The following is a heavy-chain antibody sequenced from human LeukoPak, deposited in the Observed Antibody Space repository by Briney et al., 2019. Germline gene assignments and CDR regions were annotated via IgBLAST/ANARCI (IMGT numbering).Heavy chain of an antibody. J-gene: IGHJ6*03. CDR3: ATSSQKDYYDSSGYSSYYMDV. CDR1: GYTFTDYY. Sequence: ASVKISCKVSGYTFTDYYMHWVHQAPGKGLEWMGLVDPEDGETIYAEKFQSRVTITADTSTDTAYMELSSLRSEDTAVYYCATSSQKDYYDSSGYSSYYMDVWGKGTTVTVSS. CDR2: VDPEDGET. V-gene: IGHV1-69-2*01. D-gene: IGHD3-22*01.